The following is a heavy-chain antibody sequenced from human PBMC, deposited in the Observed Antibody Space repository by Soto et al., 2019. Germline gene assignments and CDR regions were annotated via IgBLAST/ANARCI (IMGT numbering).Heavy chain of an antibody. J-gene: IGHJ6*01. CDR3: ARGDSTDCSNGVCSFFYNHDMDV. CDR1: GYSFTDYH. D-gene: IGHD2-8*01. V-gene: IGHV1-2*04. CDR2: INPKSGGP. Sequence: QVQLVQSGAEVKKPGASVKVSCKASGYSFTDYHIHWVRQAPGQGLEWLGRINPKSGGPSTAQKFQGWVTMTTGTSISTAYMELTRLTSDDTAIYYCARGDSTDCSNGVCSFFYNHDMDVWGQGNTVTVSS.